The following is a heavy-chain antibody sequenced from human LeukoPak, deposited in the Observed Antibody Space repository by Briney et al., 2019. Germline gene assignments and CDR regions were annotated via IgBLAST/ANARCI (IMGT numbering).Heavy chain of an antibody. J-gene: IGHJ4*02. CDR1: GFTFSSYA. D-gene: IGHD3-22*01. CDR2: INYNGGST. CDR3: GKDYPFNPYYDSVFFDC. V-gene: IGHV3-23*01. Sequence: GWSLRLSCAASGFTFSSYAMSWVRQAPGKGLEWVSGINYNGGSTFYGDSVKGRFTISRDNSRNTLYLQMNSLRAEDTAVYYCGKDYPFNPYYDSVFFDCWGQGTLVTVSS.